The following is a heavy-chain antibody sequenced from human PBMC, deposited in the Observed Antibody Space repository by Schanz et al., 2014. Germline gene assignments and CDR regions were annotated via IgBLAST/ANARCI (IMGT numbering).Heavy chain of an antibody. J-gene: IGHJ4*02. CDR1: GYTFTSYG. CDR2: ISAYNGNT. D-gene: IGHD6-13*01. CDR3: ARDGVDAAAGGNY. V-gene: IGHV1-18*01. Sequence: QVQLVQSGAEVKKPGASVKVSCKASGYTFTSYGINWVRQAPGQGLEWMGWISAYNGNTNYAQKLQGRVTITRDTLASTAYMEVSSLRSEDTAVYYCARDGVDAAAGGNYWGQGTLVTVSS.